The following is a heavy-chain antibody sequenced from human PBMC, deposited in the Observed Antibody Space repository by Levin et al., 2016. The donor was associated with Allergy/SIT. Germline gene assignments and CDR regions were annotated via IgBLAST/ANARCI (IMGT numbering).Heavy chain of an antibody. CDR3: ARAERSGLRYFDCAMDV. Sequence: SVKVSCKASGGTFSSYATSWVRQAPGQGLEWMGRIIPILGIANYAQKFQGRVTITADKSTSTAYMELSSLRSEDTAVYYCARAERSGLRYFDCAMDVWGQGTTVTVSS. J-gene: IGHJ6*02. CDR1: GGTFSSYA. CDR2: IIPILGIA. D-gene: IGHD3-9*01. V-gene: IGHV1-69*04.